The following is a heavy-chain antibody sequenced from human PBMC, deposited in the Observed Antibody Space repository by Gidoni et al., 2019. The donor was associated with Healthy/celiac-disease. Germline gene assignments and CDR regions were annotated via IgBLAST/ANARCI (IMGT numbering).Heavy chain of an antibody. V-gene: IGHV3-48*03. CDR1: GLTFSSYE. D-gene: IGHD6-19*01. J-gene: IGHJ4*02. Sequence: EVQLVESRGGLVQPGGSLRLSCSASGLTFSSYEMNWVRQAPGKGLEWVSYISSSGSTIYYADSVKGRFTIFRDNAKNSLYLQMNSLRDEDTAVYYCARANWDSSGCLDYWGQGTLVTVSS. CDR2: ISSSGSTI. CDR3: ARANWDSSGCLDY.